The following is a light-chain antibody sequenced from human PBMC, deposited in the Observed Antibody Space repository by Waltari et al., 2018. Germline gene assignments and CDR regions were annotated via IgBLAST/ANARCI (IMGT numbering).Light chain of an antibody. CDR3: SSYTSSSTPVS. J-gene: IGLJ2*01. CDR1: SSDVGGYNY. Sequence: QSALTQPASVSGSPGQSITISCTGTSSDVGGYNYFSWYQQHPGKAPKLMIYAVSNRPSGVSNRFSGSKSGNTASLTISGLQAEDEADYYCSSYTSSSTPVSFGGGTKLTVL. CDR2: AVS. V-gene: IGLV2-14*03.